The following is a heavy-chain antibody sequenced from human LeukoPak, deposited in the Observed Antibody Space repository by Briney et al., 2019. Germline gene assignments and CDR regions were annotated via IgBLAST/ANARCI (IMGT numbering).Heavy chain of an antibody. Sequence: SVTLSLTCAVYGGSFSGYYWSWIRQPPGKGLEWIGEINHSGSTNYNPSLKSRVTISVDTSKNQFSLKLSSVTAADTAVYYCARGVYCSSTSCYSDYWGQGTLVTVSS. CDR1: GGSFSGYY. J-gene: IGHJ4*02. V-gene: IGHV4-34*01. CDR3: ARGVYCSSTSCYSDY. D-gene: IGHD2-2*02. CDR2: INHSGST.